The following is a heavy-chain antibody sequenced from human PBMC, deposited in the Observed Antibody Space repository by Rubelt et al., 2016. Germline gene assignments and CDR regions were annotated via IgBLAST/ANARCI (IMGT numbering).Heavy chain of an antibody. CDR2: INAGNGNT. J-gene: IGHJ4*02. V-gene: IGHV1-3*01. Sequence: QVQLVQSGAEVKKPGASVKVSCKASGYTFTSYAMHWVRQAPGQRLEWMGWINAGNGNTKFSQKSQGRVTITRGTSAITAYRERSSLRSEGTAVYYCAREGLAVAHDYWGQGTVVTVSS. D-gene: IGHD6-19*01. CDR1: GYTFTSYA. CDR3: AREGLAVAHDY.